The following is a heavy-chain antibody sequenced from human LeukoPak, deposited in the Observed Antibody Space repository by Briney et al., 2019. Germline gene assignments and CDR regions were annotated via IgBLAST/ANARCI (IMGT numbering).Heavy chain of an antibody. V-gene: IGHV3-74*01. J-gene: IGHJ4*02. CDR1: GFTFSNYA. D-gene: IGHD3-16*01. CDR3: ARDGGGLPY. CDR2: IETDGTST. Sequence: PGGSLRLSCAASGFTFSNYAMNWVRQAPGKGLEWVSHIETDGTSTRYADSVKGRFTISRDSAKNTLYLQMNSLRAEDTAVYYCARDGGGLPYWGQGTLVTVSS.